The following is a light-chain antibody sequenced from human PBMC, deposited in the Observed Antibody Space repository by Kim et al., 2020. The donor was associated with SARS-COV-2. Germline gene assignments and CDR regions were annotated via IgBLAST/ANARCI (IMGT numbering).Light chain of an antibody. J-gene: IGLJ2*01. Sequence: MCTIACSGSKSNIGDNYVAWYQQFPGSAPKLLIYDNNRRPSGIPGRFSASESGTSATLAIAGLQTGDEADYYCGTWDSTLSSVLFGGGTKVTVL. V-gene: IGLV1-51*01. CDR1: KSNIGDNY. CDR2: DNN. CDR3: GTWDSTLSSVL.